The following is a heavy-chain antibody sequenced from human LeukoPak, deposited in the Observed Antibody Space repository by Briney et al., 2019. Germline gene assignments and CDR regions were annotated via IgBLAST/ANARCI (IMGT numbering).Heavy chain of an antibody. CDR3: ARPTVYYYYYMDV. J-gene: IGHJ6*03. V-gene: IGHV4-39*01. D-gene: IGHD4-11*01. CDR2: IYYSGST. Sequence: SETLSLTCTVSGGSISSSSYYWGWIRQPPGKGLEWIGSIYYSGSTYYNPSLKSRVTISVDTSKNQFSLKPSSVTAADTAVYYCARPTVYYYYYMDVWGKGTTVTVSS. CDR1: GGSISSSSYY.